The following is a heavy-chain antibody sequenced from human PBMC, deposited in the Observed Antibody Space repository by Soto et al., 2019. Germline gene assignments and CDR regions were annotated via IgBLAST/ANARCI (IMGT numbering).Heavy chain of an antibody. CDR2: INSDGSST. CDR1: GFTFSSYW. V-gene: IGHV3-74*01. D-gene: IGHD4-17*01. Sequence: GGSLRLSCAASGFTFSSYWMHWVRQAPGKGLVWVSRINSDGSSTSYADSVKGRFTISRDNAKNTLYLQMNSLRAEDTAVYYCARVRTTVVGFDPWGQGTLVTVSS. CDR3: ARVRTTVVGFDP. J-gene: IGHJ5*02.